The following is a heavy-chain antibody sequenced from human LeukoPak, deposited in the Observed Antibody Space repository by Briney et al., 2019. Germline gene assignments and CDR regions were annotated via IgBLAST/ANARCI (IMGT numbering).Heavy chain of an antibody. V-gene: IGHV4-59*08. D-gene: IGHD3-3*01. CDR2: IYYSGST. CDR1: GGSINHYH. J-gene: IGHJ6*03. Sequence: SETLSLTCTVSGGSINHYHWSWIRQPPGKGLEWIGYIYYSGSTNYNPSLKSRVTISVDTSKNQFSLKLSSVTAADTAVYYCARHRAERGGIMILGEVTTYYMDVWGKGTTVTVSS. CDR3: ARHRAERGGIMILGEVTTYYMDV.